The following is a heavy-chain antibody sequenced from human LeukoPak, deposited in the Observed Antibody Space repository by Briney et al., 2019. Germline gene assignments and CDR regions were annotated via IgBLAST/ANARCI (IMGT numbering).Heavy chain of an antibody. CDR1: GGSISSYY. V-gene: IGHV4-4*09. CDR2: IYTSGST. Sequence: MASETLSLTCTVSGGSISSYYWSWIREPPGKGLEWIGYIYTSGSTNYNLSLKSRVTISVDTSKTQFSLKLSSVTAADTAVYYRARGYSGSYYVFDYWGQGTLVTVSS. J-gene: IGHJ4*02. D-gene: IGHD1-26*01. CDR3: ARGYSGSYYVFDY.